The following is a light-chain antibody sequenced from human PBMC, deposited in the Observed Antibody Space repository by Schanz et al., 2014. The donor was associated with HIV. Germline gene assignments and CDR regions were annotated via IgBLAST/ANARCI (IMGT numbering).Light chain of an antibody. V-gene: IGLV2-14*03. J-gene: IGLJ1*01. Sequence: QSALSQPASVSGSPGQSITISCAGTDYDLGRYDRVSWYQYHPGRVPKVIIFGVTNRPSGVSDRFSGSKSGHTASLTISGLQVEDEAEYYCSSYVSGSTYVFGSGTKLTVL. CDR2: GVT. CDR1: DYDLGRYDR. CDR3: SSYVSGSTYV.